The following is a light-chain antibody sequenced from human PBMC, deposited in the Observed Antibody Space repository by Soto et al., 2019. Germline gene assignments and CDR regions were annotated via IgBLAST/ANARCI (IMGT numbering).Light chain of an antibody. CDR1: QSVLYSSNNKNY. V-gene: IGKV4-1*01. CDR2: GAS. CDR3: HQYNNWPT. J-gene: IGKJ1*01. Sequence: DIVMTQSPDSLAVSLGERATINCKSSQSVLYSSNNKNYLAWYQQKPGQSPRLLIYGASTRATTTPGRFSGSGSGTEFTLTISSLQSEDFAVYFCHQYNNWPTFGQGTKVDIK.